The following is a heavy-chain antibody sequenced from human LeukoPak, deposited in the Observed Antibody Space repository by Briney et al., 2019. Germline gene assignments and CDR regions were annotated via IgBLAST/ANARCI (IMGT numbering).Heavy chain of an antibody. CDR3: ARRGSRISFGY. CDR2: INHSGST. J-gene: IGHJ4*02. CDR1: GFTFSSYS. D-gene: IGHD1-1*01. Sequence: GSLRLSCAASGFTFSSYSMNWIRQPPGKGLEWIGEINHSGSTNYNPSLKSRVTISVDTSKNQFSLKLSSVTAADTAVYYCARRGSRISFGYWGQGTLVTVSS. V-gene: IGHV4-34*01.